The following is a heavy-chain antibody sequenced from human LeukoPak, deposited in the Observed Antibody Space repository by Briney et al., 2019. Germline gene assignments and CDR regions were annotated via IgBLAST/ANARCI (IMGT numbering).Heavy chain of an antibody. D-gene: IGHD5-24*01. CDR2: ISSSSSYI. CDR3: VAVATIKGDAFDI. Sequence: GGSLRLSWAASGXTFSSYSMNWVRQAPGKGLEWVSSISSSSSYIYYADSVKGRFTISRDNAKNSLYLQMNSLRAEDTAVYYCVAVATIKGDAFDIWGQGTMVTVSS. V-gene: IGHV3-21*01. CDR1: GXTFSSYS. J-gene: IGHJ3*02.